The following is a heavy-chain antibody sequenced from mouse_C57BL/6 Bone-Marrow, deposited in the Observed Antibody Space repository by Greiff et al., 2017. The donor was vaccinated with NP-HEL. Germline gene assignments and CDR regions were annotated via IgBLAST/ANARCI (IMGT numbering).Heavy chain of an antibody. D-gene: IGHD2-2*01. CDR2: IDPENGDT. V-gene: IGHV14-4*01. Sequence: VQLQQSGAELVRPGASVKLSCTASGFNIKDDYMHWVKQRPEQGLEWIGWIDPENGDTEYASKFQGKATITADTSSNTAYLQLSSLTSEDTAVYYCTTQPYGYDSYYFDYWGQGTTLTVSS. CDR1: GFNIKDDY. J-gene: IGHJ2*01. CDR3: TTQPYGYDSYYFDY.